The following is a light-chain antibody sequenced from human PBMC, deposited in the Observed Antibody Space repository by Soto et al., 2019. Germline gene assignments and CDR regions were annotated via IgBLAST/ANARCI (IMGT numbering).Light chain of an antibody. CDR1: QSVRNN. CDR3: QQHYSYMYA. CDR2: GAS. Sequence: EIVFSQSPATLSVSPGERATLSCRASQSVRNNLAWYQQRPGQAPRLLMYGASTRPSGIPARFTGGRSGTDFTLTITSLQSEDFAVYYCQQHYSYMYAFGQGTKVDIK. V-gene: IGKV3-15*01. J-gene: IGKJ2*01.